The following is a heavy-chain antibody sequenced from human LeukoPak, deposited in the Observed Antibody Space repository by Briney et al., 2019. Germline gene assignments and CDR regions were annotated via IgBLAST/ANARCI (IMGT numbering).Heavy chain of an antibody. CDR1: GYTFTTYG. CDR3: ARVNWGVFDY. D-gene: IGHD3-10*01. J-gene: IGHJ4*02. Sequence: ASVKVSCKASGYTFTTYGISWVRQAPGQGLEWMGWISAYNGNTNYAQKFQGRVSMTTDTSTSTAYMELRSLRSDDTAVYYCARVNWGVFDYWGQGSLVIVSS. V-gene: IGHV1-18*01. CDR2: ISAYNGNT.